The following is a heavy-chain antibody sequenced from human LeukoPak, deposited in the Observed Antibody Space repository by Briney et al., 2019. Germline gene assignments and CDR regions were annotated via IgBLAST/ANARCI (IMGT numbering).Heavy chain of an antibody. Sequence: PGGSLRLSCATSGFTFSTYTMNWVRQAPGKGLEWVSSISSSDSYIYYADSVKGRFTISRDNSKNTLYLQMNSLRAEDTAVYYCAREARLRQQRVQNYNYYYGMDVWGQGTTVTVSS. CDR1: GFTFSTYT. D-gene: IGHD6-13*01. J-gene: IGHJ6*02. CDR3: AREARLRQQRVQNYNYYYGMDV. V-gene: IGHV3-21*04. CDR2: ISSSDSYI.